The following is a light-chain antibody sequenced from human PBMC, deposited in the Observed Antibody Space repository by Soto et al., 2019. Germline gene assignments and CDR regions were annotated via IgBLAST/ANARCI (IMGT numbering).Light chain of an antibody. J-gene: IGKJ1*01. CDR2: GAS. CDR1: QSIANY. V-gene: IGKV1-39*01. CDR3: QQSFITPRP. Sequence: DIQMTQSPSSLSASVGDRVTITCRASQSIANYLNWYQQRPGKAPKLLIYGASTLHSGVPSNFSGSGSGTDFTLTISGLQLEDFATYYSQQSFITPRPFGQGTKVESK.